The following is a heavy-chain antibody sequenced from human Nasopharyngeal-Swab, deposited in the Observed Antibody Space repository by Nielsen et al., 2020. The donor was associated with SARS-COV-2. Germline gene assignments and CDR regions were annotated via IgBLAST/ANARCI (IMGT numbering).Heavy chain of an antibody. CDR3: ARVFYDSSGYYWDY. CDR2: IYYTGST. D-gene: IGHD3-22*01. V-gene: IGHV4-31*03. CDR1: GASINSANSY. Sequence: SETLSLTCTVAGASINSANSYWSWIRQHPGKDLEWIGNIYYTGSTNSNPSLKSRVTMSVDASKNQFSLKLSSVVAADTAVYYYARVFYDSSGYYWDYWGQGTLVTVSS. J-gene: IGHJ4*02.